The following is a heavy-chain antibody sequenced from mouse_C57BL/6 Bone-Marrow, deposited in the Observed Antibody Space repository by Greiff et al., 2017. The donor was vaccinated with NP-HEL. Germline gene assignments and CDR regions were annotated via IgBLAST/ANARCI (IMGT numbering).Heavy chain of an antibody. CDR1: GYTFTSYG. J-gene: IGHJ4*01. D-gene: IGHD1-1*01. CDR2: IYPRSGNT. CDR3: ASQDKLTTVVATDYAMDY. Sequence: QVQLQQSGAELARPGASVKLSCKASGYTFTSYGISWVKQRTGQGLEWIGEIYPRSGNTYYNEKFKGKATLTADKSSSTAYMELRSLTSEDSAVYFCASQDKLTTVVATDYAMDYWGQGTSVTVSS. V-gene: IGHV1-81*01.